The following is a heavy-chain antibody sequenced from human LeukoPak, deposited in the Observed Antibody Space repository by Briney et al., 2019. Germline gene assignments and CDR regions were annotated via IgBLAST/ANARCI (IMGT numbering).Heavy chain of an antibody. Sequence: ASVKVSCKASGYTFTSYGISWVRQAPGQGLEWMGLISAYNGNTNYAQKLQGRVTMTTDTSTSAAYMELRSLRSDDTAVYYCARNFKAPYDFWSGYYYYYYYMDVWGKGTTVTVSS. J-gene: IGHJ6*03. D-gene: IGHD3-3*01. CDR2: ISAYNGNT. CDR1: GYTFTSYG. V-gene: IGHV1-18*01. CDR3: ARNFKAPYDFWSGYYYYYYYMDV.